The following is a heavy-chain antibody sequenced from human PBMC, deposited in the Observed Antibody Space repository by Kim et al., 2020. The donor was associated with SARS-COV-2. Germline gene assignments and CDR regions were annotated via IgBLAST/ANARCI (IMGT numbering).Heavy chain of an antibody. D-gene: IGHD2-15*01. Sequence: GGSLRLSCAASGFTFSSYGMHWVRQAPGKGLEWVAVISYDGSNKYYADSVKGRFTISRDNSKNTLYLQMNSLRAEDTAVYYCAKDSVAATGYYYYYYGM. CDR1: GFTFSSYG. J-gene: IGHJ6*01. V-gene: IGHV3-30*18. CDR3: AKDSVAATGYYYYYYGM. CDR2: ISYDGSNK.